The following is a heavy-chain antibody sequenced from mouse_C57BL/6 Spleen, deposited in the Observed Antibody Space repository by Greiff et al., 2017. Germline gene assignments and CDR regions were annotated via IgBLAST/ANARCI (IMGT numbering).Heavy chain of an antibody. D-gene: IGHD2-4*01. Sequence: QVQLKQSGAELVRPGASVTLSCKASGYTFTDYEMHWVKQTPVHGLEWIGAIDPETGGTAYNQKFKGKAILTADKSSSTAYMELRSLTSEDSAVYYCTRGDYDESSYYAMDYWGQGTSVTVSS. CDR3: TRGDYDESSYYAMDY. V-gene: IGHV1-15*01. CDR2: IDPETGGT. CDR1: GYTFTDYE. J-gene: IGHJ4*01.